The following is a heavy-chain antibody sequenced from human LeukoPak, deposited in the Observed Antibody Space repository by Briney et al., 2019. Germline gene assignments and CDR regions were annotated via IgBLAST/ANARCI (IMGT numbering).Heavy chain of an antibody. CDR1: GFTFSSYS. J-gene: IGHJ3*02. D-gene: IGHD3-3*01. Sequence: GGSLRLSCAASGFTFSSYSMNWVRQSPGKGLECVSSISSSSSYIFYADSVKGRFTISRDNAKNSLYLQMNSLRAEDTAVYYCARVRYYDSWSGYYTDAFDIWGQGTMVTVSS. V-gene: IGHV3-21*01. CDR2: ISSSSSYI. CDR3: ARVRYYDSWSGYYTDAFDI.